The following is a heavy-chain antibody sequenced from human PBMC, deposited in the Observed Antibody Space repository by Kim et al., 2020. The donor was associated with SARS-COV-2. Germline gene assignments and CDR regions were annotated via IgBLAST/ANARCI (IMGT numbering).Heavy chain of an antibody. CDR2: IGTAGDT. CDR1: GFTFSSYD. Sequence: GGSLRLSCAASGFTFSSYDMHWVRQATGKGLEWVSAIGTAGDTYYPGSVKGRFTISRENAKNSLYLQMNSLRAGDTAVYYCARRSNGRATPHGAFDIWGQGTMVTVSS. V-gene: IGHV3-13*01. D-gene: IGHD2-8*01. CDR3: ARRSNGRATPHGAFDI. J-gene: IGHJ3*02.